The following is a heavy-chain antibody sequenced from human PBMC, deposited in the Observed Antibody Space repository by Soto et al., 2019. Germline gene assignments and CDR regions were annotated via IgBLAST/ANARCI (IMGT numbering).Heavy chain of an antibody. Sequence: PSETLSLTCTVSGGSISSYYWSWIRQPPGKGLEWIGNIYYSGSTNYNPSLKSRVTISVDTTTNHFSLKLSSVTAADTAVYYCARVVGSSWYGLYKWFDPWGQGTLVTVSS. CDR1: GGSISSYY. CDR2: IYYSGST. CDR3: ARVVGSSWYGLYKWFDP. V-gene: IGHV4-59*01. D-gene: IGHD6-13*01. J-gene: IGHJ5*02.